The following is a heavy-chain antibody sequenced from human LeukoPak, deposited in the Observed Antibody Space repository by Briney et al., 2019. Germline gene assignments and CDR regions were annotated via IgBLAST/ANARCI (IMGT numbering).Heavy chain of an antibody. J-gene: IGHJ3*02. V-gene: IGHV3-30*03. CDR1: GFTFSSYG. CDR3: ARTLPTAYHSRGAFDI. D-gene: IGHD1-14*01. CDR2: ISYDGSNK. Sequence: GRSLRLSCAASGFTFSSYGMHWVRQAPGKGLEWVAVISYDGSNKYYADSVKGRFTISRDNSKNTLYLQMNSLRAEDTAVYYCARTLPTAYHSRGAFDIWGQGTMVTVSS.